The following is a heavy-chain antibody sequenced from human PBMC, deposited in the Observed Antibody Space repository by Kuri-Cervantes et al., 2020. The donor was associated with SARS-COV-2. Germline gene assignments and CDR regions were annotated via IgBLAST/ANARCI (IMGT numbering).Heavy chain of an antibody. D-gene: IGHD2-2*01. Sequence: GESLKISCAASGFAVSSNYMSWVRQAPGKGLEWVSIIYSDGSTYYADSVKGRFTISRDNSKNTLYLQMNSLRAEDTAVYYCAREQVVEGAMRGYYYSFGMDVWGQGTTVTVSS. J-gene: IGHJ6*02. V-gene: IGHV3-53*01. CDR1: GFAVSSNY. CDR3: AREQVVEGAMRGYYYSFGMDV. CDR2: IYSDGST.